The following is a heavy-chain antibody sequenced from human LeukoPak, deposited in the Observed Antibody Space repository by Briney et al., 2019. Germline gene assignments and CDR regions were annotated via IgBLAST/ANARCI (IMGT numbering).Heavy chain of an antibody. CDR3: AGSLNGSGSYYDSFDY. D-gene: IGHD3-10*01. CDR2: SNPSGGST. J-gene: IGHJ4*01. CDR1: GYTFTSYY. Sequence: ASVKVSCKASGYTFTSYYMHWVRQAPGQGLEWMGISNPSGGSTSYAQKFQGRVTMTRDTSTSTVYMELSSLRSEDTAVYYCAGSLNGSGSYYDSFDYWGQGTLVTVSS. V-gene: IGHV1-46*01.